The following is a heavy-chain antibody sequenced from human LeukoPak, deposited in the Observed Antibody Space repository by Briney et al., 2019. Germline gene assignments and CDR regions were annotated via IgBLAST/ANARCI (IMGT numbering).Heavy chain of an antibody. J-gene: IGHJ6*03. Sequence: PGGSLGLSCAASGSTFSTYSMNWVRQAPGKGLEWVSSISGGSNYKYYADSMKGRFTISRDNAKNSLYLQMNSLRAEDTAVYYCARSFSIDVWGKGTTVTVSS. CDR1: GSTFSTYS. CDR2: ISGGSNYK. V-gene: IGHV3-21*01. CDR3: ARSFSIDV.